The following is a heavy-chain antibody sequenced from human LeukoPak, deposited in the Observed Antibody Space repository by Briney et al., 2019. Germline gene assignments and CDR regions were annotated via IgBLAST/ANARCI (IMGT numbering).Heavy chain of an antibody. D-gene: IGHD6-25*01. Sequence: GGSLRLSCTASGFTFSSYWMPWVRQAPGKGLVWVSSVSSDGSGTYYADSVKGRLTISRDNAKSTLYLQINSLRDEDTGVYYCARVPAAGRQDSWGLGTLVTVSS. V-gene: IGHV3-74*01. CDR3: ARVPAAGRQDS. J-gene: IGHJ4*02. CDR1: GFTFSSYW. CDR2: VSSDGSGT.